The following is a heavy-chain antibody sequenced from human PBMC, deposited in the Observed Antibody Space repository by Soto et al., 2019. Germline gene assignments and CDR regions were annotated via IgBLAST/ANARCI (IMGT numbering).Heavy chain of an antibody. CDR1: GDSVSRISAA. CDR2: ASYTSRWFN. CDR3: ARGQHHYYARDV. D-gene: IGHD1-1*01. V-gene: IGHV6-1*01. J-gene: IGHJ6*02. Sequence: PSQTLSLTCDISGDSVSRISAAWNCIRQSPSRGLEWLGRASYTSRWFNEYAVSVRSRITINPDTFKNQVTLQLSSVTPEDTGVYYCARGQHHYYARDVWGQRTTVTVSS.